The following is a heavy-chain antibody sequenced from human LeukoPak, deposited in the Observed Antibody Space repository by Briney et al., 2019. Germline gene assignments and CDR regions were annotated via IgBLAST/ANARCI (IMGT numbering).Heavy chain of an antibody. J-gene: IGHJ4*02. D-gene: IGHD6-19*01. V-gene: IGHV3-23*01. CDR1: GFTFSTYT. CDR3: AKAYSSGMYEDDYDY. Sequence: GGSLSLSCAASGFTFSTYTMSWVRQAPGKGLEWVSAISESGGSTYYADSVKGRFTISRDNSKNTLYLQMNSLRAEDTATYYCAKAYSSGMYEDDYDYWGQGTLVTVSS. CDR2: ISESGGST.